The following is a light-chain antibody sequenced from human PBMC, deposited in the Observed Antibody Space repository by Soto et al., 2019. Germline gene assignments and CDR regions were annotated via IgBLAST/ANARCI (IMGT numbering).Light chain of an antibody. CDR3: QRLNSYPWT. CDR2: AAY. J-gene: IGKJ1*01. V-gene: IGKV1-9*01. Sequence: DIQLTQSPSFLSASVGDRVTITCRASQGIYTYLAWYQQKPGKAPELLIYAAYTLQSGVPSRFSGSGSGTEFPLTISSLQPEDFATYYCQRLNSYPWTFGQGTKVEI. CDR1: QGIYTY.